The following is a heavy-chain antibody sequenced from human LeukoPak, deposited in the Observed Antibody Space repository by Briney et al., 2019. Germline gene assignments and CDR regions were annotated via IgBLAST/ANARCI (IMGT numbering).Heavy chain of an antibody. D-gene: IGHD3-10*01. CDR2: INPNSGGT. CDR1: GYTFAGYY. V-gene: IGHV1-2*02. J-gene: IGHJ5*02. CDR3: ARGRVLLWFGEPTYNWFDP. Sequence: ASVKVSCKASGYTFAGYYMHWVRQAPGQGLEWMGWINPNSGGTNYAQKFQGRVTMTRDTSISTAYMELSRLRSDDTAVYYCARGRVLLWFGEPTYNWFDPWGQGTLVTVSS.